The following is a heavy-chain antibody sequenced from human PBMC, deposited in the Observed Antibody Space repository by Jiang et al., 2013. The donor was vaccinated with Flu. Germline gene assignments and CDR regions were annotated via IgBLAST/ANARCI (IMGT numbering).Heavy chain of an antibody. CDR3: AKEGYYDSSGYYYVDY. J-gene: IGHJ4*02. Sequence: GKGLEWVSAISGSGGSTYYTDSVKGRFTISRDNSKNTLYLQMNSLRAEDTAVYYCAKEGYYDSSGYYYVDYWGQGTLVTVSS. V-gene: IGHV3-23*01. D-gene: IGHD3-22*01. CDR2: ISGSGGST.